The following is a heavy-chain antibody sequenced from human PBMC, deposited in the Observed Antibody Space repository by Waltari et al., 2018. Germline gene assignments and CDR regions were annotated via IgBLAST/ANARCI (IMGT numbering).Heavy chain of an antibody. D-gene: IGHD5-12*01. Sequence: QVQLQESGPGLVKPSQTLSLTCTVSGGTISSGGYYWSWIRQHPGKGLEWIGYIYDRGSTYYNPALKSRVTIAVDTSKNQFSLKLSSVTAADTAVYYCAREMATGRGYWGQGTLVTVSS. CDR2: IYDRGST. J-gene: IGHJ4*02. CDR3: AREMATGRGY. V-gene: IGHV4-31*03. CDR1: GGTISSGGYY.